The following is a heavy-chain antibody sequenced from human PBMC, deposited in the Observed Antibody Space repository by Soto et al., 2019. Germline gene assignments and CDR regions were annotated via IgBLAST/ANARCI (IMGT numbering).Heavy chain of an antibody. CDR2: IYPGDSHA. CDR1: RDSFTSYW. D-gene: IGHD1-26*01. Sequence: GESLKISCKGSRDSFTSYWIGWVRQRPGKGLEWMGIIYPGDSHAIYSPSFQGQVTMSADKSISTAYLQWSSLKASDTAMYYCARPYSGGPNDPFDVWGQGTMVTVSS. J-gene: IGHJ3*01. CDR3: ARPYSGGPNDPFDV. V-gene: IGHV5-51*01.